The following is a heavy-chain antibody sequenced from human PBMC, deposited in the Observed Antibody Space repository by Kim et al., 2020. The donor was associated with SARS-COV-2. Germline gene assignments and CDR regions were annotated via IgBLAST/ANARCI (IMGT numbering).Heavy chain of an antibody. CDR1: SVSTHLAT. D-gene: IGHD6-13*01. CDR3: ARAAGGQSGLDF. CDR2: TYYRSRWLN. V-gene: IGHV6-1*01. Sequence: SVSTHLATWNWVRQSPSRGLEWLGRTYYRSRWLNEYATSVKSRITSNPDTPKNQFSLQLSSVTPEDTAVYYCARAAGGQSGLDFWGQGTLAT. J-gene: IGHJ4*02.